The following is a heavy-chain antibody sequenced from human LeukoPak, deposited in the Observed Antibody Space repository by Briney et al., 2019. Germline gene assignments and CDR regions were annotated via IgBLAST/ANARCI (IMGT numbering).Heavy chain of an antibody. D-gene: IGHD2-2*01. CDR2: ISCDGSNK. V-gene: IGHV3-30*04. CDR3: ASTDIVVVPAASYYSGLDL. CDR1: GFTFSSYA. Sequence: AGSLRLSCSAYGFTFSSYAMHWDRQAPGNGLEGVAVISCDGSNKYYEDSVKGRFTISRDNSMNTLYLQINSLIVEDTAVYYYASTDIVVVPAASYYSGLDLWGQGTTVTVSS. J-gene: IGHJ6*02.